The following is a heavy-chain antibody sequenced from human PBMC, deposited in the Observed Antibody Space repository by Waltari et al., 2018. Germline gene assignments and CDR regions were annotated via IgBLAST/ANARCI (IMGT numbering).Heavy chain of an antibody. CDR3: ARDSAYDFLSGRQSAFDP. D-gene: IGHD3-3*01. Sequence: QLQLQESGPGLVKPSETLSLTCTVSGGSISSSSYYWGWIRQPPGKGLEWIGSIYYSGGTYYNPSLKSRVTISVDTSKNQFSLKLSSVTAADTAVYYCARDSAYDFLSGRQSAFDPWGQGTLVTVSS. CDR1: GGSISSSSYY. V-gene: IGHV4-39*07. CDR2: IYYSGGT. J-gene: IGHJ5*02.